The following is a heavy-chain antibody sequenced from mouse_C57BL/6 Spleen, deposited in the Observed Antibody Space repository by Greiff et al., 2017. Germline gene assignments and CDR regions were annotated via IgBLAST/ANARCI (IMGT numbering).Heavy chain of an antibody. Sequence: QVTLKVSGAELAKPGASVKLSCKASGYTFTSYWMHWVKQRPGQGLEWIGYINPSSGYTKYNQKFKDKATLTADKSSSPAYMQLSSLTYEDSAVYYCASDGYDGYFDVWGTGTTVTVSS. J-gene: IGHJ1*03. D-gene: IGHD2-3*01. CDR3: ASDGYDGYFDV. CDR1: GYTFTSYW. V-gene: IGHV1-7*01. CDR2: INPSSGYT.